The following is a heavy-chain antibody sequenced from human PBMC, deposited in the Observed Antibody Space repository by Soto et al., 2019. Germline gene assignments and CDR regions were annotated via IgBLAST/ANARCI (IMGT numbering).Heavy chain of an antibody. J-gene: IGHJ4*02. D-gene: IGHD3-22*01. CDR2: ISGSGGST. CDR3: AKDHSFSYYDSSGYSDY. V-gene: IGHV3-23*01. Sequence: GGSLRLSCAASGFTFSSYAMRWVRQAPGKGLEWVSAISGSGGSTYYADSVKGRFTISRDNSKNTLYLQMNSLRAEDTAVYYCAKDHSFSYYDSSGYSDYWGQGILVTVSS. CDR1: GFTFSSYA.